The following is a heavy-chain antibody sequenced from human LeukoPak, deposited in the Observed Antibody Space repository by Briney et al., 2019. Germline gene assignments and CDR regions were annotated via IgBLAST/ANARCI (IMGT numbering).Heavy chain of an antibody. CDR1: GFTFSSYS. D-gene: IGHD2-2*01. Sequence: GGSLRLSCAASGFTFSSYSMNWVRQAPGKGLEWVSSISSSSSYIYYADSVKGRFTISRDNAKNSLYLQMNSLRAEDTAVYYCARDIVVVPAAQDYFDYWGQGTLVTVSS. V-gene: IGHV3-21*01. CDR3: ARDIVVVPAAQDYFDY. J-gene: IGHJ4*02. CDR2: ISSSSSYI.